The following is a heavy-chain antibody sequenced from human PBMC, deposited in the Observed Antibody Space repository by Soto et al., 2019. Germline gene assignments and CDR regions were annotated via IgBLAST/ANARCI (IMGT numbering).Heavy chain of an antibody. CDR3: ASSGYSGRLQFDY. CDR2: IWYDGSNK. D-gene: IGHD5-12*01. V-gene: IGHV3-33*01. J-gene: IGHJ4*02. Sequence: SLRLSCAASGFTFSSYGMHWVRQAPGKGLEWVAVIWYDGSNKYYADSVKGRFTISRDNSKNTLYLQMNSLRAEDTAVYYCASSGYSGRLQFDYWGQGTLVTVSS. CDR1: GFTFSSYG.